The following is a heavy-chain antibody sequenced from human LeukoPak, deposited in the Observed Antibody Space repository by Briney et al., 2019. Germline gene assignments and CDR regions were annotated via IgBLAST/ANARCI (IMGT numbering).Heavy chain of an antibody. Sequence: SETLSLTCAVYGGSLSGYYWSWIRQPPGKGLEWIGEINHSGSTNYNPSLKSRVTISVDTSKNQFSLKLSSETAADTAVYYCARGSAMVRGVDYWGQGTLVTVSS. V-gene: IGHV4-34*01. D-gene: IGHD3-10*01. CDR2: INHSGST. CDR3: ARGSAMVRGVDY. CDR1: GGSLSGYY. J-gene: IGHJ4*02.